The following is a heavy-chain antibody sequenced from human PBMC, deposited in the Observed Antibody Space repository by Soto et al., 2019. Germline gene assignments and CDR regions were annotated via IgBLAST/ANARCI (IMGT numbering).Heavy chain of an antibody. J-gene: IGHJ3*02. CDR1: GDRYKGSY. Sequence: SVKLSSEDRGDRYKGSYMQSARQSPGQGLEWMGWINPNSGGTNYAQKFQGWVTMTRDTSISTAYMELSRLRSDDTAVYYCARGDDYVWGSYRSDAFDIWGQGTMVT. V-gene: IGHV1-2*04. CDR3: ARGDDYVWGSYRSDAFDI. CDR2: INPNSGGT. D-gene: IGHD3-16*02.